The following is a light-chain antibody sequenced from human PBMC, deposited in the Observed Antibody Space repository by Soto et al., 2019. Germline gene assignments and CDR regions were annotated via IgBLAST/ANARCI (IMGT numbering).Light chain of an antibody. CDR1: QDISNY. J-gene: IGKJ3*01. CDR3: QQLNSYPLT. Sequence: IQMTQSPSTLSGSVGDRVTITCRASQDISNYLVWYQQKPGKAPKPLIYAASTLQSGVPSRFSGSGSGTGFTLTISSLQPEDFATYYCQQLNSYPLTFGPGTKVDI. CDR2: AAS. V-gene: IGKV1-9*01.